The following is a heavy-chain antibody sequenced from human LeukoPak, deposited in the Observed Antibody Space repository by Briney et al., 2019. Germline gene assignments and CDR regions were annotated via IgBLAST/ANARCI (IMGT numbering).Heavy chain of an antibody. CDR2: IYYSGST. CDR3: ARRAIKQQLANWFDP. J-gene: IGHJ5*02. Sequence: SETLSLTYTVSGGSISSSSYYWGWIRQPPGKGLEWIGSIYYSGSTYYNPSLKSRVTISVDTSKNQFSLKLSSVTAADTAVYYCARRAIKQQLANWFDPWGQGTLVTVSS. V-gene: IGHV4-39*01. D-gene: IGHD6-13*01. CDR1: GGSISSSSYY.